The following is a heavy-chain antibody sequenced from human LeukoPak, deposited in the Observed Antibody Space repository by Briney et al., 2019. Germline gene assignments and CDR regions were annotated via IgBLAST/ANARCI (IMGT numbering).Heavy chain of an antibody. V-gene: IGHV1-2*02. CDR2: INPDSGDS. Sequence: ASVNVSCKASGYTFTGYYIHCVRQAPGQGLEWMAWINPDSGDSYSAPKFQGRVTMTRDTSISTASMEVSWLTSDDTAVYYCATGVATAFTYWGQGTLVTVSS. CDR1: GYTFTGYY. CDR3: ATGVATAFTY. J-gene: IGHJ4*02. D-gene: IGHD5-12*01.